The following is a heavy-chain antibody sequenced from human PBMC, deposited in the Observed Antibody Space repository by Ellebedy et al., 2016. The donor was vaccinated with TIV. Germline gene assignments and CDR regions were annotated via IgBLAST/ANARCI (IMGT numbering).Heavy chain of an antibody. CDR3: ARSQGPPYFDY. CDR1: GFTFSSYS. V-gene: IGHV3-33*01. CDR2: IWYDGSNK. Sequence: PGGSLRLSCAASGFTFSSYSMHWVRQAPGKGLEWVAVIWYDGSNKYYADSVKGRFTISRDNSKNTLYLQMNSLRAEGTAVYYCARSQGPPYFDYWGQGTLVTVSS. J-gene: IGHJ4*02.